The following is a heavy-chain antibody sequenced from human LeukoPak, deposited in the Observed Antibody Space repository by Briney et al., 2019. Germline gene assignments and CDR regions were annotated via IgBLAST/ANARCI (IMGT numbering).Heavy chain of an antibody. J-gene: IGHJ3*02. CDR1: GGTFSSYA. Sequence: SVKVSCKASGGTFSSYAISWVRQAPGQGLEWMGGIIPIFGTANYAQKFQGRVTITADESTSTAYMELSSLRSEDTAVYYCARRGAGSYDSSGYRDSLDAFDIWGQGTMVTVSS. CDR2: IIPIFGTA. D-gene: IGHD3-22*01. CDR3: ARRGAGSYDSSGYRDSLDAFDI. V-gene: IGHV1-69*13.